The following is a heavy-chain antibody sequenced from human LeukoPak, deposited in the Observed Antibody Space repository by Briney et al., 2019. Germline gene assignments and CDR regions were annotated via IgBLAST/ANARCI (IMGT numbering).Heavy chain of an antibody. Sequence: GRSLRLSCAASGFTFDDYAMHWVRQAPGKGLEWVSGISWNRGSIGYADSVKGRFTISRDNAKNSLYLQMNSLRAEDTALYYCAKDRYSSGYYYLDYWGQGTLVTVSS. CDR1: GFTFDDYA. CDR2: ISWNRGSI. V-gene: IGHV3-9*01. J-gene: IGHJ4*02. D-gene: IGHD3-22*01. CDR3: AKDRYSSGYYYLDY.